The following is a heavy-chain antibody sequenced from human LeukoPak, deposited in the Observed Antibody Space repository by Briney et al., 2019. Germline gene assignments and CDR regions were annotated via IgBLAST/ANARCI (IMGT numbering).Heavy chain of an antibody. CDR2: ISGSSTYI. D-gene: IGHD6-13*01. V-gene: IGHV3-21*01. Sequence: GGSLRLSCSASGFTLSSYVMSWVRQAPGKGLEWVSSISGSSTYIFHADSVKGRFTISRDNAKNSVYLQMNSLRAEDTAVYYCARGSLATFDYWGQGTLVTVSS. CDR1: GFTLSSYV. J-gene: IGHJ4*02. CDR3: ARGSLATFDY.